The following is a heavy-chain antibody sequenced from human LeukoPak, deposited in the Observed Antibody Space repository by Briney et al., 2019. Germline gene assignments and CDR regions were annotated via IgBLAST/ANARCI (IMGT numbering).Heavy chain of an antibody. D-gene: IGHD2/OR15-2a*01. J-gene: IGHJ4*02. V-gene: IGHV4-59*08. CDR3: AGHHPRNTVDF. CDR2: ISYSGST. CDR1: GASISHYY. Sequence: SETLSLTCTVSGASISHYYWSWIRQPPGKGLEWIGYISYSGSTNYNPSLKSRVTISLDTSKNQFSLKLSSVTAADTAVYYCAGHHPRNTVDFWGQGTLVTVSS.